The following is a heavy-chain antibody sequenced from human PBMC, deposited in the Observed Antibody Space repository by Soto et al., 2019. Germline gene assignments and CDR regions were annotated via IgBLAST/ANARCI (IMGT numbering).Heavy chain of an antibody. CDR1: GYTFTSYA. J-gene: IGHJ4*02. V-gene: IGHV1-3*01. Sequence: GASVKVSCKASGYTFTSYAMHWVRQAPGQRFEWMGWINVGNGHIKYAQKFQGRVTMTEDTSTDTAYMELSSLRSEDTAVYYCATEMEYYYDSSGYLGCDYWGQGTLVTSPQ. CDR2: INVGNGHI. CDR3: ATEMEYYYDSSGYLGCDY. D-gene: IGHD3-22*01.